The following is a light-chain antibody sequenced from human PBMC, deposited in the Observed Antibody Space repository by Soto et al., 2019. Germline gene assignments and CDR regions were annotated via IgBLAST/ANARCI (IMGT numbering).Light chain of an antibody. V-gene: IGLV7-43*01. J-gene: IGLJ2*01. Sequence: QAVVTQEPSLTESPGGTVTVTCASSTGTVTSSHHPNWFQQKPGQAPRALIYGATNKHSWTPARFSGSLLGGKAALTLSGVQPEDEAEYYCLLYYGGTVVFGGGTKLTVL. CDR2: GAT. CDR1: TGTVTSSHH. CDR3: LLYYGGTVV.